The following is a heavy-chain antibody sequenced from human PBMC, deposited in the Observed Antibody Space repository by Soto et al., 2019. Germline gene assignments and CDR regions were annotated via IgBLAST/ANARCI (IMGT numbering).Heavy chain of an antibody. V-gene: IGHV3-33*01. CDR3: GRFGKPGVYYYYGMDV. Sequence: PGGSLRLSCAASGFTFSSYGMHWVRQAPGKGLEWVAVIWYDGSNKYYADSVKGRFTISRDNSKNTLYLQMNSLRAEDTAVYYCGRFGKPGVYYYYGMDVWGQGTTVTVSS. CDR2: IWYDGSNK. J-gene: IGHJ6*02. CDR1: GFTFSSYG. D-gene: IGHD3-10*01.